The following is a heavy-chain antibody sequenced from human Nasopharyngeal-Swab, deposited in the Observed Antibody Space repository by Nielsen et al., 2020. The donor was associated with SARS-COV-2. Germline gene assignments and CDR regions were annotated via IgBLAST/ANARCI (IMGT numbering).Heavy chain of an antibody. V-gene: IGHV4-59*12. Sequence: WIRQPPGQGLEWIGYIYYSGSTNYNPSLKSRVTISVDTSKNQFSLKLSSVTAADTAVYYCARLLIAANGHYMDVWGKGTPVTVSS. CDR3: ARLLIAANGHYMDV. D-gene: IGHD2-15*01. CDR2: IYYSGST. J-gene: IGHJ6*03.